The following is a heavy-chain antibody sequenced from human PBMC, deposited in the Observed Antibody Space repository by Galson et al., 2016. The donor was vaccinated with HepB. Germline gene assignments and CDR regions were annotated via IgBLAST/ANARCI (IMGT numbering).Heavy chain of an antibody. CDR1: GFTFSDFA. D-gene: IGHD5-12*01. Sequence: SLRLSCAASGFTFSDFAMTWVRQAPGKGLEWVSEISGSGGRTYYVDSVKGRFTISRDNSKNTLYLQMNSLRAEDTAVYYWAKDSGYLHHFDYWGQGSLVTVSS. V-gene: IGHV3-23*01. CDR2: ISGSGGRT. CDR3: AKDSGYLHHFDY. J-gene: IGHJ4*02.